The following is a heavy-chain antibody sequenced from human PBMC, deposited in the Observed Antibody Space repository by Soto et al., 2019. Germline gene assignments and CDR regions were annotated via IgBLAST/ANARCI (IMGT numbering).Heavy chain of an antibody. J-gene: IGHJ6*02. CDR2: ISPYNDYT. D-gene: IGHD3-16*01. V-gene: IGHV1-18*01. CDR3: ARGGYYDNTWGKLSHYGLDV. CDR1: GYTFIRDG. Sequence: QVQLVQSAGEVKKPGASVKVSCKASGYTFIRDGITWVRQAPGRGLEWMGWISPYNDYTIYAQKLQGRVTMTTDTSTRTVYLDLRSLKSDDTAVYYCARGGYYDNTWGKLSHYGLDVWGQGTSVTGSS.